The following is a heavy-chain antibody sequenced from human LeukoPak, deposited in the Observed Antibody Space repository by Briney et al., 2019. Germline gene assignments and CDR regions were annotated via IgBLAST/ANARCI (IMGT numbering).Heavy chain of an antibody. J-gene: IGHJ4*02. CDR1: GYTFTSYD. CDR2: MNPNSGNT. V-gene: IGHV1-8*01. D-gene: IGHD3-16*02. Sequence: ASVKVSCKASGYTFTSYDINWVRQANGQGLEWMGRMNPNSGNTGYAQKFQGRVTMTRNTSISTAYMELSSLRSEDTAVYYCARGSDYVWGSYRPLPVSDYWGQGILVTVSS. CDR3: ARGSDYVWGSYRPLPVSDY.